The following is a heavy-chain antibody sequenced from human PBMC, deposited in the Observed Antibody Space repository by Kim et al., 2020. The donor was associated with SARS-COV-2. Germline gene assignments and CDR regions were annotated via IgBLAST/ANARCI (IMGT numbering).Heavy chain of an antibody. CDR2: SYI. CDR3: ARDLSILDY. D-gene: IGHD2-21*01. V-gene: IGHV3-21*01. J-gene: IGHJ4*02. Sequence: SYIYYADSVKGRFTISRDNAKNSLYLQMNSLRAEDTAVYYCARDLSILDYWGQGTLVTVSS.